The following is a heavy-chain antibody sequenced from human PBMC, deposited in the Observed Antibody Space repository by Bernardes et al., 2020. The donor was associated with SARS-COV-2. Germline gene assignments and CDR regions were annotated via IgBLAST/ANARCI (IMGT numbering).Heavy chain of an antibody. Sequence: ASVKVSCKASGYTFIDYYFHWVRQAPGQGLEWMGWINPKNGDTEYAQNFRGRVTMTRDTSISTGYMELNRLTSDDTAVYYCASVTWSQRDGFDIWGQGTMVTVSS. V-gene: IGHV1-2*02. CDR3: ASVTWSQRDGFDI. J-gene: IGHJ3*02. CDR2: INPKNGDT. CDR1: GYTFIDYY. D-gene: IGHD3-3*01.